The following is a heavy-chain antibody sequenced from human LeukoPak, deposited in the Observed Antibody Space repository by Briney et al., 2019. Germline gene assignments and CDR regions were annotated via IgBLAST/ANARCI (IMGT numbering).Heavy chain of an antibody. J-gene: IGHJ4*02. Sequence: PSHTLSLTCAVSGGSISSGGYSWSWIRQPPGKGLEWIGYIYHSGSTYYNPSLKSRVTISVDRSKNQFSLKLSSVTAADTAVYYCARVTGGNSVGFDYWGQGTLVTVSS. D-gene: IGHD4-23*01. CDR1: GGSISSGGYS. CDR3: ARVTGGNSVGFDY. CDR2: IYHSGST. V-gene: IGHV4-30-2*01.